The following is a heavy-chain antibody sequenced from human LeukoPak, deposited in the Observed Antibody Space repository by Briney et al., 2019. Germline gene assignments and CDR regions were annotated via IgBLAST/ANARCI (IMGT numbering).Heavy chain of an antibody. CDR2: INPNSGDT. CDR3: ARARALDY. J-gene: IGHJ4*02. V-gene: IGHV1-2*02. Sequence: ASVKLSCKASGYTFTGSYIYWVRQAPGQGLEWMGWINPNSGDTNYVQRVQGRVTITRDTPINTVYMQMSRLRSDDTAMYYCARARALDYWARKTLDSVS. CDR1: GYTFTGSY.